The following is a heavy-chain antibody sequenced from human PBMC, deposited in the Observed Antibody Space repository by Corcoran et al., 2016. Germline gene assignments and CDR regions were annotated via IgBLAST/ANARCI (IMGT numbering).Heavy chain of an antibody. CDR1: GFTFSSYG. D-gene: IGHD3-10*01. CDR3: ARAPPGRGLWFGSPYRPSGMDV. V-gene: IGHV3-33*01. Sequence: QVQLVESGGDVVQPGRSLRLSCAASGFTFSSYGMHWVRQAPGKGLEWVAVIWYDGSNKYYADSVKGRFTISRDNSKNTLYLQRNSLRAEDTDVFDCARAPPGRGLWFGSPYRPSGMDVWGQGTTVTVSS. J-gene: IGHJ6*02. CDR2: IWYDGSNK.